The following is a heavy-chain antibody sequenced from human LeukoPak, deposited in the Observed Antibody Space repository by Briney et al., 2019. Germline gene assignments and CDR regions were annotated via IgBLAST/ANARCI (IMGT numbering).Heavy chain of an antibody. CDR2: IGSSGSSI. CDR1: GFTFSDYY. V-gene: IGHV3-11*01. Sequence: GGSLRLSCAASGFTFSDYYMSWIRQAPGKGLEWVSYIGSSGSSIYHADSVKGRFTISRDNAKNSVYLQMNSLRAEDTAVYYCARGRVEYNYDSSVGDYWGQGTLVTVSS. CDR3: ARGRVEYNYDSSVGDY. D-gene: IGHD3-22*01. J-gene: IGHJ4*02.